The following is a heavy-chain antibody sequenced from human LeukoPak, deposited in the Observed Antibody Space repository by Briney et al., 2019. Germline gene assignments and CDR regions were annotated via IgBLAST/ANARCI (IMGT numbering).Heavy chain of an antibody. CDR3: ARDRRYYYGSGIYYYYYGMDV. J-gene: IGHJ6*02. V-gene: IGHV4-4*07. D-gene: IGHD3-10*01. CDR2: IYSSGST. Sequence: PSETLSLTCTVSGGSISSYYWSWIRQPAGKGLEWIRRIYSSGSTNYNHSLKSRVTMSVDTSKNQFSLKLSSVTAADTAVYYSARDRRYYYGSGIYYYYYGMDVWGQGTTVTVSS. CDR1: GGSISSYY.